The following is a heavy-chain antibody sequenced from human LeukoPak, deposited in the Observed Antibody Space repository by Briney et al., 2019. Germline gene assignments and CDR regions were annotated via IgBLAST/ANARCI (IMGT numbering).Heavy chain of an antibody. CDR3: ARLLVTYYYDSSGYDGFDY. Sequence: GESLKISCKGSGYSFTSYWIGWVRQMPGKGLEWMGIIYPGDSDTRYSPSFQGQVTISADKSISTAYPQWSSLKASDTAMYYCARLLVTYYYDSSGYDGFDYWGQGTLVTVSS. CDR1: GYSFTSYW. V-gene: IGHV5-51*01. J-gene: IGHJ4*02. D-gene: IGHD3-22*01. CDR2: IYPGDSDT.